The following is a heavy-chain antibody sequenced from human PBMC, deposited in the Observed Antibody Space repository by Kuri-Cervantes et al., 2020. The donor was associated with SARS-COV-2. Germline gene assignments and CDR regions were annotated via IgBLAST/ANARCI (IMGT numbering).Heavy chain of an antibody. CDR2: IYYSGST. V-gene: IGHV4-39*01. CDR1: GGSISSYY. D-gene: IGHD3-3*01. CDR3: ARHARYTIFGVVIIPGWFDP. J-gene: IGHJ5*02. Sequence: SETLSLTCTVSGGSISSYYWGWIRQPPGKGLEWIGSIYYSGSTYYNPSLKSRVTISVDTSKNQFSLKLSSVTAADTAVYYCARHARYTIFGVVIIPGWFDPWGQGTLVTVSS.